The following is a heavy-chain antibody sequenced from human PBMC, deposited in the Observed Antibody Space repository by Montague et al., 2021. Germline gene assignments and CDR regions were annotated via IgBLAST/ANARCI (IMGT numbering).Heavy chain of an antibody. J-gene: IGHJ4*02. CDR3: ARGRLATGDFDY. Sequence: TLSLTCTVSGDSLSSVGYSWTWIRQHPEKGLEWIGYVYYSGSTYYNPSLKSRVTISGDTSKNHFSLRLTSVTAADTAVYYCARGRLATGDFDYWGQGTLVTVSS. V-gene: IGHV4-31*03. D-gene: IGHD6-13*01. CDR1: GDSLSSVGYS. CDR2: VYYSGST.